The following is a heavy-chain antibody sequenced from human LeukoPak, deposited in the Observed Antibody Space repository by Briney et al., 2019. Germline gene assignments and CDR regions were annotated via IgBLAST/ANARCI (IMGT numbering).Heavy chain of an antibody. CDR1: GFTVSSNY. D-gene: IGHD1-26*01. CDR2: IYSGGST. V-gene: IGHV3-53*01. CDR3: ARDTVIPYSQVGTTKD. J-gene: IGHJ4*02. Sequence: PGGSLRLSCAASGFTVSSNYMSWVRQAPGKGLEWVSVIYSGGSTYYADSVKGRFTISRDNSKNTLYPQMNSLRAEDTAVYYCARDTVIPYSQVGTTKDWGQGTLVTVSS.